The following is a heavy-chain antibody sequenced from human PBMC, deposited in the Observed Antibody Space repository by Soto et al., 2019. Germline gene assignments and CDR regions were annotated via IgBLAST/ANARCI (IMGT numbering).Heavy chain of an antibody. CDR2: IYSGGST. J-gene: IGHJ4*02. CDR3: ARGRDYDSSGDYDVVAYYFDY. Sequence: GGSLRLSCAASGFTVSSNYMSWVRQAPGKGLEWVSVIYSGGSTYYADSVKGRFTISRDNSKNTLYLQMNSLRAEDTAVYYCARGRDYDSSGDYDVVAYYFDYWGQGTLVTVSS. CDR1: GFTVSSNY. D-gene: IGHD3-22*01. V-gene: IGHV3-53*01.